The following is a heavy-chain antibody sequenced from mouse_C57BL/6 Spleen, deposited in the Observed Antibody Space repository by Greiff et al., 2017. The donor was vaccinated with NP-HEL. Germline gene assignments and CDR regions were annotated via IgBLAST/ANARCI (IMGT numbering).Heavy chain of an antibody. V-gene: IGHV14-4*01. CDR1: GFNIKDDY. D-gene: IGHD2-3*01. J-gene: IGHJ2*01. Sequence: VQLQQSGAELVRPGASVKLSCTASGFNIKDDYMHWVKQRPEQGLEWIGWIDPENGDTEYASKFQGKATITADTSSNTAYLQLSSLTSEDTAVYYCTLIYDGYYGYWGQGTTLTVSS. CDR3: TLIYDGYYGY. CDR2: IDPENGDT.